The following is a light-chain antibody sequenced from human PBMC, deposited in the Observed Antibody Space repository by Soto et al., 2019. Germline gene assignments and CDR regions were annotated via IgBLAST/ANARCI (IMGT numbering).Light chain of an antibody. V-gene: IGKV1-33*01. CDR3: KQYDDLIT. J-gene: IGKJ4*01. CDR1: QDISKN. Sequence: DIQMTQSPSSLSASVGDRVSITCQASQDISKNLNWYQQKPGKAPKLLIYGASNLETGVPSRFSGSGSGTEFTLTITSLQAEDISTYYCKQYDDLITFGGGTKVEIK. CDR2: GAS.